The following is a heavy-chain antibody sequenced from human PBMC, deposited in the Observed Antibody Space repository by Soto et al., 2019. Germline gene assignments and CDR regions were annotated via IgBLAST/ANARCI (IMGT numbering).Heavy chain of an antibody. CDR3: ARESCSSTSCYVSAFGI. Sequence: QVQLVQSGAEVKKPGASVKVSCKASGYTFTGYYMHWVRQAPGQGLEWMGWINPNSGGTNYAQKFQGWVTMTRDTSISTAYMELSRLRSDDTAVYYCARESCSSTSCYVSAFGIWGQGTMVTVSS. CDR1: GYTFTGYY. J-gene: IGHJ3*02. D-gene: IGHD2-2*01. V-gene: IGHV1-2*04. CDR2: INPNSGGT.